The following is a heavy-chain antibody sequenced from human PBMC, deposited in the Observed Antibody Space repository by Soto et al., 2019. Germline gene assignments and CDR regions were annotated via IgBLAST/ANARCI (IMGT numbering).Heavy chain of an antibody. CDR3: ARDDSPIAAAGYYYYYMDV. CDR2: ISSSSSYI. D-gene: IGHD6-13*01. J-gene: IGHJ6*03. CDR1: GFTFSSYS. Sequence: GGSLRLSCAASGFTFSSYSMNWVRQAPGKGLEWVSSISSSSSYIYYADSVKGRFTISRDNAKNSLYLQMNSLRAEDTAVYYCARDDSPIAAAGYYYYYMDVWGKGTTVTVSS. V-gene: IGHV3-21*01.